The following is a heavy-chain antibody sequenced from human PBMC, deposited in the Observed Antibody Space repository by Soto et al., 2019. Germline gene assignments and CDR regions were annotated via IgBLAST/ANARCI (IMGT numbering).Heavy chain of an antibody. CDR1: GGTFSSYA. V-gene: IGHV1-69*01. CDR2: IIPIFGTA. CDR3: AREGPARKKWFDP. J-gene: IGHJ5*02. Sequence: QVQLVQSGAEVKKPGSSVKVSCKASGGTFSSYAISWVRQAPGQGLEWMGGIIPIFGTANYAQKFQGRVTITADESTSTAYMGLGRLRSEDTAVYYCAREGPARKKWFDPWGPGTLVTVSS.